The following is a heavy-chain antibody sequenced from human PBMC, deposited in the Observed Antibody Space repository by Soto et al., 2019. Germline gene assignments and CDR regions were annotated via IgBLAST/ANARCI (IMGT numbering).Heavy chain of an antibody. CDR3: ARDGMTTGDT. J-gene: IGHJ4*02. V-gene: IGHV4-4*07. Sequence: SETLSRTWIVSGVSVRSCTWSLVRQPAHKGLEWIGRVLSSVSATYNPSLKSRVSISMDTPENRISLKLDSVTAADAGVYFCARDGMTTGDTWGPGPLVTVSS. D-gene: IGHD2-21*02. CDR1: GVSVRSCT. CDR2: VLSSVSA.